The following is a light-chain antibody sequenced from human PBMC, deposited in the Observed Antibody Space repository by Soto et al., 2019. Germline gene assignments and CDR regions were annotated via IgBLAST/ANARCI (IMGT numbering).Light chain of an antibody. CDR2: GVS. V-gene: IGKV3-20*01. CDR3: QQYGNSPLT. J-gene: IGKJ4*01. CDR1: QSVRSDY. Sequence: EIVLTQSPDTLSLSPGQRATLSCRASQSVRSDYFAWYQQKPGQAPRVIIFGVSTRATGVPDRFSGSGSGTDFTLTISRLEPEDFALSYCQQYGNSPLTFGGGTKVEIK.